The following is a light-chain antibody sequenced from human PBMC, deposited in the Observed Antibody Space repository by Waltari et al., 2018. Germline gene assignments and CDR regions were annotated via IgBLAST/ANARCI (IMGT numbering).Light chain of an antibody. CDR1: QSVLYSSNNKNY. J-gene: IGKJ1*01. CDR3: QQYYSTPWT. CDR2: WAS. Sequence: DMVMTQSPDSLAVSLGEGATIHCKSSQSVLYSSNNKNYLAWYQQKPGQPPKLLIYWASTRESGVPDRFSGSGSGTDFTLTISSLQAEDVAVYYCQQYYSTPWTFGQGTKVEIK. V-gene: IGKV4-1*01.